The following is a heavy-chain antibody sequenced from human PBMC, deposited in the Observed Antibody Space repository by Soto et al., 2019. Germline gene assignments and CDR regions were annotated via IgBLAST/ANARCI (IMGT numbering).Heavy chain of an antibody. D-gene: IGHD3-22*01. CDR3: ARGVHYDSSGYYYFY. J-gene: IGHJ4*02. CDR1: GGTFSSYA. Sequence: VQLVQSGAEVKKPGSSVKVSCKASGGTFSSYAIDWVRQAPGQGLEWMGGITPVFGTANYAQKFQGRITITADESTSTAYMELRSLRSEDTAVYYCARGVHYDSSGYYYFYWGQGTLVTVSS. CDR2: ITPVFGTA. V-gene: IGHV1-69*01.